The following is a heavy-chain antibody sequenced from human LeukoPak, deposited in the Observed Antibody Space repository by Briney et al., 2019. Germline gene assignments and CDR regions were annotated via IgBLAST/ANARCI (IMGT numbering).Heavy chain of an antibody. J-gene: IGHJ6*03. CDR2: INHSGST. V-gene: IGHV4-34*01. Sequence: SETLSLTCAVYGGSFSGYYWSWIRQPPGKGLEWIGEINHSGSTNYNPSLKSRVTISVDTSKNQFFLKLSSVTAADTAVYYCARGPLITIFGVVIGGLDYYYYMDVWGKGTTVTVSS. CDR3: ARGPLITIFGVVIGGLDYYYYMDV. CDR1: GGSFSGYY. D-gene: IGHD3-3*01.